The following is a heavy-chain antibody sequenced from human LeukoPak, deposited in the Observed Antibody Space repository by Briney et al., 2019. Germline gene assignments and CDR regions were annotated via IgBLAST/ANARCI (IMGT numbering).Heavy chain of an antibody. V-gene: IGHV4-59*01. J-gene: IGHJ6*03. CDR2: IYYSGST. Sequence: SETLSLTCTVSGGSISSYYWSWIRQPPGKGLEWIGYIYYSGSTNHNPSLKSRVTISVDTSKNQFSLKLSSVTAADTAVYYCARGRFCHHYYCYYMDVWGKGTTVTVSS. D-gene: IGHD3-3*01. CDR3: ARGRFCHHYYCYYMDV. CDR1: GGSISSYY.